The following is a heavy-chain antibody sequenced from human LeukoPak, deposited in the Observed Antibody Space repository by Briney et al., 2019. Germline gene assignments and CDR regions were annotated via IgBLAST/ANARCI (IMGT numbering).Heavy chain of an antibody. CDR2: ITPETGAT. J-gene: IGHJ6*02. Sequence: ASVKVSCKASGYIFTGNFIHWVRQAPGQGLEWMGWITPETGATHYAEKFQGMVTLTRETSITTAHMALTRLTSDDTAVYYCAREDRESGGMDVWGQGTAVSVSS. CDR3: AREDRESGGMDV. CDR1: GYIFTGNF. V-gene: IGHV1-2*02.